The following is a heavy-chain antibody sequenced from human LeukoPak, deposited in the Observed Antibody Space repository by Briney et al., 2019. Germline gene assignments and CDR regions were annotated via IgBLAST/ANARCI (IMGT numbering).Heavy chain of an antibody. CDR3: AGDKTTGGWYEFHY. J-gene: IGHJ4*02. D-gene: IGHD6-19*01. Sequence: GGSLRLSCAASGFTFSSYAMHWVRQAPGKGLECVSVISNDGDTYYADSVKGRFTISRDTSKNTVSLQMNSLRAEDTAVYYCAGDKTTGGWYEFHYWGQGTLVTVSS. V-gene: IGHV3-53*01. CDR2: ISNDGDT. CDR1: GFTFSSYA.